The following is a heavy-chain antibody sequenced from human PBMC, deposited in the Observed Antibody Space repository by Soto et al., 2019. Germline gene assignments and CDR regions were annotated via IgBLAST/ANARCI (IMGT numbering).Heavy chain of an antibody. V-gene: IGHV4-61*08. CDR3: AKSSIYYYDSSGYYGLAFDI. CDR2: IYYSGST. J-gene: IGHJ3*02. CDR1: GGSISSGDYY. Sequence: LSLTCTVSGGSISSGDYYWSWIRQPPGKGLEWIGYIYYSGSTNYNPSLKSRVTISVDTSKNQFSLKLSSVTAADTAVYYCAKSSIYYYDSSGYYGLAFDIWGQGTMVTVSS. D-gene: IGHD3-22*01.